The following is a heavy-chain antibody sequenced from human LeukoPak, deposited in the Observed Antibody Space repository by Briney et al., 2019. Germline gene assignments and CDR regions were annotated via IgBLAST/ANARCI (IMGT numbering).Heavy chain of an antibody. CDR2: IYYSGST. CDR1: GGSISSSSYY. Sequence: SETLSLTCTVSGGSISSSSYYWGWIRQPPGKGLEWIGSIYYSGSTYYNPSLKSRVTISVDTSKNQFSLRLSSVTAADTAVYYCARDPIEGYLDYWGQGTLVTVSS. J-gene: IGHJ4*02. V-gene: IGHV4-39*02. CDR3: ARDPIEGYLDY.